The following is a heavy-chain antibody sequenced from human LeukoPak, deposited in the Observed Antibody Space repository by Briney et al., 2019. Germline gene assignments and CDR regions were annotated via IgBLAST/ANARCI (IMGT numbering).Heavy chain of an antibody. D-gene: IGHD2-2*01. J-gene: IGHJ4*02. V-gene: IGHV1-69*13. CDR3: ATDSRGSTSWNYFYY. CDR1: GGTFSSYD. Sequence: SVKVSCKASGGTFSSYDISWVGQAPGQGLEWMGGIIPIFGTASYALKFQGRVTITADESTSTAYMELSSLRSEDTAVYYCATDSRGSTSWNYFYYWGQGTLVTVSS. CDR2: IIPIFGTA.